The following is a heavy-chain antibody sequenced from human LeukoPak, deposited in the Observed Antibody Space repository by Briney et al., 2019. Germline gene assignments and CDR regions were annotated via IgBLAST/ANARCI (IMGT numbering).Heavy chain of an antibody. CDR3: ARDLYRLDY. CDR1: GFTFSSYG. J-gene: IGHJ4*02. D-gene: IGHD4-11*01. V-gene: IGHV3-33*01. CDR2: IWYDGTNK. Sequence: PGGSLRLSCVASGFTFSSYGMHWVRQAPGKGLEWVAAIWYDGTNKYYADSMNGRFTISRDNSKNTLYLQVNSLRAEDTAVYYCARDLYRLDYWGQGTLVTVSS.